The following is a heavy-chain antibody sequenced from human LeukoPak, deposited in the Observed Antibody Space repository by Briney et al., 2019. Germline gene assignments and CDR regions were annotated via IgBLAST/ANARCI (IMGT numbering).Heavy chain of an antibody. CDR2: IYYSGST. D-gene: IGHD2-2*01. CDR1: GGSISSYC. CDR3: ARGSRHIVVVPAAWFDP. J-gene: IGHJ5*02. Sequence: PSETLSLTCTVSGGSISSYCWSWIRQPPGKGLEWIGYIYYSGSTNYNPSLKSRVTISVDTSKNQFSLKLSSVTAADTAVYYCARGSRHIVVVPAAWFDPWGQGTLVTVSS. V-gene: IGHV4-59*01.